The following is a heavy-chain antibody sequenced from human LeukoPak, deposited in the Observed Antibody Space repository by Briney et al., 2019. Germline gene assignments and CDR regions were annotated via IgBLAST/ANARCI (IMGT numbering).Heavy chain of an antibody. CDR2: IRYDGSHK. V-gene: IGHV3-30*02. J-gene: IGHJ4*02. Sequence: GGSLRLSCGASGFTFSSYGMHWVRQAPGKGLEWVAFIRYDGSHKYYADSLKGRFTISRDNSKNTLYLQMNSLRAEDTAVYYCAKDGDDYYGSGSYSDYWGQGTLVTVSS. D-gene: IGHD3-10*01. CDR3: AKDGDDYYGSGSYSDY. CDR1: GFTFSSYG.